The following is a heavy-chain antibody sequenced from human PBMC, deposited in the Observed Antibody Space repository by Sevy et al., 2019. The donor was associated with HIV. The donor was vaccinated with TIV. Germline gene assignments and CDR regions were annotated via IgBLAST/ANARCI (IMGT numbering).Heavy chain of an antibody. J-gene: IGHJ4*02. V-gene: IGHV3-7*02. D-gene: IGHD2-15*01. Sequence: GGSLRLSCEASAITIRDYWMSWVRQAPGKGLEWVANINPDGTRIYYADSVKGRFTISRDHAKTSVFLQMSSPRAEDTAVYYCVRAIQLAASYWGQGTLVTVSS. CDR3: VRAIQLAASY. CDR1: AITIRDYW. CDR2: INPDGTRI.